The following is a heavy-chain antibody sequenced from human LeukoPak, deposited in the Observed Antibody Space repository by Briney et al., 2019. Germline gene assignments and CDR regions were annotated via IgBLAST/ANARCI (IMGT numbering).Heavy chain of an antibody. CDR2: ISSNGGNT. V-gene: IGHV3-64*04. CDR3: ARDRGAYCGGDCYLGFDY. CDR1: GFTFSNYA. J-gene: IGHJ4*01. Sequence: DPGGSLRLSCSASGFTFSNYAMYWVRQAPGKGLEYVSAISSNGGNTYYADSVNGRFTISRDNAKKSLYLQMTSLTAEDTAVYYCARDRGAYCGGDCYLGFDYWGRGTLVTVSS. D-gene: IGHD2-21*02.